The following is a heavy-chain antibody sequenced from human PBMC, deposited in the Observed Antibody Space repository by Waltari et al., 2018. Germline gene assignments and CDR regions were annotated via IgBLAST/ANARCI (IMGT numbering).Heavy chain of an antibody. Sequence: QVQLVQSGAEVKKPGSSVKVSCKASGGTFSSYAISWVRQAPGQGLEWMGRNIPSFGTANYAQKFQGRVTITADKSTSTASRELSSLRSEDTAVYYCARDGVGVTGFGAFDIWGQGTMVTVSS. D-gene: IGHD1-26*01. CDR1: GGTFSSYA. CDR2: NIPSFGTA. V-gene: IGHV1-69*13. CDR3: ARDGVGVTGFGAFDI. J-gene: IGHJ3*02.